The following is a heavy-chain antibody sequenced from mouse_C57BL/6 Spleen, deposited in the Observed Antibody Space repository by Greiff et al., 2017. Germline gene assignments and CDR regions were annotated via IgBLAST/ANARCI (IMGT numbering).Heavy chain of an antibody. Sequence: EVHLVESGGGLVKPGGSLKLSCAASGFTFSSYTMSWVRQTPEKRLEWVATISGGGGNIYYPDSVKGRFTISRDNAKNTLYLQMSSLGSEDTALYYCARHGDGWYFDVWGTGTTVTVSS. D-gene: IGHD3-3*01. CDR2: ISGGGGNI. CDR1: GFTFSSYT. J-gene: IGHJ1*03. V-gene: IGHV5-9*01. CDR3: ARHGDGWYFDV.